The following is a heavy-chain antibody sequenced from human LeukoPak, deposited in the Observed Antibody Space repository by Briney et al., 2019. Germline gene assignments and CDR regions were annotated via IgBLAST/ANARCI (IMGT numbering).Heavy chain of an antibody. CDR2: IYGSGTT. J-gene: IGHJ4*02. CDR1: GYSISSGHF. D-gene: IGHD3-16*01. CDR3: ASVGGGPPY. V-gene: IGHV4-38-2*02. Sequence: SETLSLTCTVSGYSISSGHFWSWIRQPPGKGLEWIGSIYGSGTTYYDPPLRSRVSISADTSKNHFSLELSSVTAADTAVHYCASVGGGPPYWGQGTLVAVSS.